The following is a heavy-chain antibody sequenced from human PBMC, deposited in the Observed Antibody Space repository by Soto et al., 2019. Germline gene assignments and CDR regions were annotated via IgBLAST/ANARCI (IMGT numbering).Heavy chain of an antibody. Sequence: GGSLRLSCAASGFTFSSYGMHWVRQAPGKGLEWVAVIWYDGSNKYYADSVKGRFTISRDNSKNTLYLQMNSLGAEDTAVYYCARAPLGGGHRPYYYFDYWGQGTLVTVSS. CDR3: ARAPLGGGHRPYYYFDY. CDR2: IWYDGSNK. J-gene: IGHJ4*02. V-gene: IGHV3-33*01. CDR1: GFTFSSYG. D-gene: IGHD3-16*01.